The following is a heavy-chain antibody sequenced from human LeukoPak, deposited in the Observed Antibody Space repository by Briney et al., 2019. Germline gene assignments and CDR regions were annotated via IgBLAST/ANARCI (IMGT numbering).Heavy chain of an antibody. CDR2: IHSDGSST. V-gene: IGHV3-74*01. D-gene: IGHD3-22*01. CDR1: GFTFSSYW. CDR3: ARSGWPYYFDY. J-gene: IGHJ4*02. Sequence: GGSLRLSCAVSGFTFSSYWMHWVRQAPGKGLVWVSRIHSDGSSTSYADSVRGRFTISRDDAKSTLYLQMNSLRAEDTAVYYCARSGWPYYFDYWGQGTLVTVSS.